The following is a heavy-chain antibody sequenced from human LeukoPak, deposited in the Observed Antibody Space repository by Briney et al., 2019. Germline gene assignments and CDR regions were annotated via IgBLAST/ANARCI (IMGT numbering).Heavy chain of an antibody. CDR2: INHRGST. V-gene: IGHV4-34*01. CDR3: ARCGGYGYLDHY. Sequence: SETLSLTCAVYGGSFSDYYWTWIRQPPGKGLEWIGEINHRGSTKYNPSLKSRVTISVDTSKNQFSLKLNSVTAADTAVYYCARCGGYGYLDHYWGQGTLVTVSS. J-gene: IGHJ4*02. D-gene: IGHD5-18*01. CDR1: GGSFSDYY.